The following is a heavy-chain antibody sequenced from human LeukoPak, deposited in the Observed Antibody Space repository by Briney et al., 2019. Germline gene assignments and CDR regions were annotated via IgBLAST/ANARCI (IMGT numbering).Heavy chain of an antibody. CDR1: GFTFSSYE. V-gene: IGHV3-48*03. Sequence: GGSLRLSCAASGFTFSSYEMNWVRQAPGKGLEWVSYISSSGSTIYYADSVEGRFTISRDNAKNSLYLQMNSLRAEDTAVYYCARERGYDSWSGSRVLFDHWGQGTLVTVSS. CDR3: ARERGYDSWSGSRVLFDH. CDR2: ISSSGSTI. D-gene: IGHD3-3*01. J-gene: IGHJ4*02.